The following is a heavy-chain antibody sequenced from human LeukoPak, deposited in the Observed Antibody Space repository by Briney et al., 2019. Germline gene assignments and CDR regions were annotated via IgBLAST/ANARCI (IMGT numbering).Heavy chain of an antibody. Sequence: SETLSLTCTVSGGSIRNTDYYWGWIRQPPGKGLEWIGSIYYSGSTYYNASLQSRVTISIDTSKNQFSLRLNSVTAADTAMYYCVKSGGYGLIDYWGQGTLVTVSS. CDR1: GGSIRNTDYY. V-gene: IGHV4-39*01. CDR3: VKSGGYGLIDY. CDR2: IYYSGST. J-gene: IGHJ4*02. D-gene: IGHD1-26*01.